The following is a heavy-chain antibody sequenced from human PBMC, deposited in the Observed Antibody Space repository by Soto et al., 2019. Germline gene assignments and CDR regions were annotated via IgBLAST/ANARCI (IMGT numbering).Heavy chain of an antibody. CDR2: ISGSGGST. Sequence: GGSLRLSCAASGFTFSSYAMSWVRQAPGKGLEWVSAISGSGGSTYYADSVKGRFTISRDNSKNTLYLQMNSLRAEDTAVYYCAKEASGVVVPAAMNDAFDIWGQGTMVTVSS. CDR1: GFTFSSYA. J-gene: IGHJ3*02. D-gene: IGHD2-2*01. CDR3: AKEASGVVVPAAMNDAFDI. V-gene: IGHV3-23*01.